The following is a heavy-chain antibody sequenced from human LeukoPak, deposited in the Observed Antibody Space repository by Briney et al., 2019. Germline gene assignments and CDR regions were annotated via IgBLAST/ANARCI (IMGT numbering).Heavy chain of an antibody. Sequence: SGTLSLTCAVSGDSISLSTTWWSWVRQPPGKGLEWIGEIFHTGSANYDPSLKTRLTMSVDKSKNQFSLRLGSVTAADSAVYYCVYGGNSGDWLYWGQGTLVTVSS. J-gene: IGHJ4*02. CDR1: GDSISLSTTW. CDR3: VYGGNSGDWLY. CDR2: IFHTGSA. V-gene: IGHV4-4*02. D-gene: IGHD4-23*01.